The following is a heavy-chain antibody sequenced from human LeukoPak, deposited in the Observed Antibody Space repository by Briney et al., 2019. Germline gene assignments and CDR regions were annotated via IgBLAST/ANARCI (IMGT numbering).Heavy chain of an antibody. CDR1: GFTFSDYG. Sequence: GRSLRLSSATSGFTFSDYGMHWVRQAPGKGLEWVAVIWSDGSNKYYADSVKDRFTISRDNSKNTLYLQMNSLRDEDTAFYYCARASGPFDYWGQGTLVTVSS. CDR3: ARASGPFDY. V-gene: IGHV3-33*01. CDR2: IWSDGSNK. D-gene: IGHD3-10*01. J-gene: IGHJ4*02.